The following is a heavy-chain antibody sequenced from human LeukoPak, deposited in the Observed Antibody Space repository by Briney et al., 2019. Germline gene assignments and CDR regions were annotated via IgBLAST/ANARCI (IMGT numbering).Heavy chain of an antibody. CDR2: ISGSGGST. CDR3: AKEAVAGSYYGMDV. V-gene: IGHV3-23*01. D-gene: IGHD6-19*01. CDR1: GFAFSSYA. Sequence: GGSLRLSRAASGFAFSSYAMSWVRQAPGKGLEWVSAISGSGGSTYYADSVQGRFTISRDNPKNTLYLQMNSLRAEDTAVYYCAKEAVAGSYYGMDVWGQGTTVTVSS. J-gene: IGHJ6*02.